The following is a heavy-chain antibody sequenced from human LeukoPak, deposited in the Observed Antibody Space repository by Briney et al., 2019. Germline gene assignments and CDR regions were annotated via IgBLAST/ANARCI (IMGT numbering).Heavy chain of an antibody. V-gene: IGHV3-53*01. CDR1: GFTVSSNY. CDR3: ASSYDSSGYYYVNDAFDI. CDR2: IYSGGST. Sequence: GGSLRLSCAASGFTVSSNYMSWVRQAPGKGLEWVSVIYSGGSTYYADSVKGRFTISRDNSKNTLYLQMNSLRAEDTAVYYCASSYDSSGYYYVNDAFDIWGQGTMVTVSS. D-gene: IGHD3-22*01. J-gene: IGHJ3*02.